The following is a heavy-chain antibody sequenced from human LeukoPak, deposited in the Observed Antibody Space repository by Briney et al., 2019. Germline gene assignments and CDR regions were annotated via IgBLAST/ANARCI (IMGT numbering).Heavy chain of an antibody. J-gene: IGHJ4*02. Sequence: GGSLRLSCAASGFTFSTYRMTWVRQAPGKGLEWVANIMQDGSEKNYVDSVKGRFTISRDNAKNSLYLQMNSLRAEDTAVYYCARDNYGSGSYYTYFDYWGQGTLVTVSS. V-gene: IGHV3-7*01. CDR2: IMQDGSEK. CDR3: ARDNYGSGSYYTYFDY. CDR1: GFTFSTYR. D-gene: IGHD3-10*01.